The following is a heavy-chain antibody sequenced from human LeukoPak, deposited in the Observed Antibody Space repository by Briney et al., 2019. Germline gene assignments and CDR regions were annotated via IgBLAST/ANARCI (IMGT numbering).Heavy chain of an antibody. V-gene: IGHV3-30*18. Sequence: GRSLRLSCAASGFTFSSYGMHWVRQAPGKGLEWVAVISYDGSNKYYADSVKGRFTMSRDNSKNTLYLQMNSLRAEDTAVYYCAKGHWGDYYDYWGQGTLVTVSS. CDR1: GFTFSSYG. CDR3: AKGHWGDYYDY. J-gene: IGHJ4*02. D-gene: IGHD3-16*01. CDR2: ISYDGSNK.